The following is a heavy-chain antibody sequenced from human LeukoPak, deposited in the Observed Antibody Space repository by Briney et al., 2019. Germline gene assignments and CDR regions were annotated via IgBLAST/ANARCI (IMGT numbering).Heavy chain of an antibody. V-gene: IGHV4-59*11. D-gene: IGHD3-3*02. CDR3: ARADHLWSGSFDY. Sequence: TVPQTFMGSGCTIIRQCLDWLGQPRCRERAGIGYIYYSGSTNYNTSHQCRVTISVDPSENQFSLKLSSVTAADTAVYYCARADHLWSGSFDYWGQGTLVNVAS. J-gene: IGHJ4*02. CDR1: GCTIIRQC. CDR2: IYYSGST.